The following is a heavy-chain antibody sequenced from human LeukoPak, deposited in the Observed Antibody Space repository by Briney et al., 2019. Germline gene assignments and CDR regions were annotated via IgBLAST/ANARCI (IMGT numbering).Heavy chain of an antibody. J-gene: IGHJ4*02. CDR1: GFTFSRYN. D-gene: IGHD3-10*01. CDR3: ARHGGPPRLLWFGEALSYFDY. Sequence: GGSLRLSCATSGFTFSRYNMNWVRQAPGKGLEWVSSITSSSIYKYYADSMKGRFTISRDNAKNSLYLQMDSLRAEDTAVYYCARHGGPPRLLWFGEALSYFDYWGQGTLVTVSS. CDR2: ITSSSIYK. V-gene: IGHV3-21*01.